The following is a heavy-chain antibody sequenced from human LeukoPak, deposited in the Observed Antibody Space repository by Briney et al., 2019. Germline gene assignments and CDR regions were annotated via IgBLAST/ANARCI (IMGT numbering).Heavy chain of an antibody. CDR3: ARVGSSVLYYYYMDV. Sequence: PGGSLRLSCAASGFTFSSYSMNWVRQAPGKGLEWVSSISSSSSYIYYADSVKGRFTISRDNAKNSLYLQMNSLRAEDTAVYYCARVGSSVLYYYYMDVWGKGTTVTVSS. J-gene: IGHJ6*03. D-gene: IGHD6-25*01. V-gene: IGHV3-21*01. CDR2: ISSSSSYI. CDR1: GFTFSSYS.